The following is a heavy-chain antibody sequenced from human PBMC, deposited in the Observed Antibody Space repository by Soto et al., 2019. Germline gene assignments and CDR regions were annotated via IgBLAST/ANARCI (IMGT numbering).Heavy chain of an antibody. V-gene: IGHV1-69*06. D-gene: IGHD2-21*02. CDR2: IIPLFGTA. Sequence: QVYLVQAGAEVKKPGSSVKISCKASGGIFSSNTINWVRQAAGQGLEWMGGIIPLFGTANYAEKFQGRVTITADKSTKTEYMELTSLRSEDTAVYYCASDAACGGYCYAFDAWGQGTLVTVSS. CDR3: ASDAACGGYCYAFDA. J-gene: IGHJ4*02. CDR1: GGIFSSNT.